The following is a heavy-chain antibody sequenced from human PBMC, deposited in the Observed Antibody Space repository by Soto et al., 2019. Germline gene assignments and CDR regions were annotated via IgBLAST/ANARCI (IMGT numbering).Heavy chain of an antibody. CDR3: ASYYGSGSYYKAGPLAFDY. CDR1: GYTFTSYG. V-gene: IGHV1-18*01. D-gene: IGHD3-10*01. Sequence: ASVKVSCKASGYTFTSYGISWVRQAPGQGLEWMGWISAYNGNTNYAQKLQGRVTMTTDTSTSTAYMELSSLRSEDTAVYYCASYYGSGSYYKAGPLAFDYWGQGTLVTVSS. CDR2: ISAYNGNT. J-gene: IGHJ4*02.